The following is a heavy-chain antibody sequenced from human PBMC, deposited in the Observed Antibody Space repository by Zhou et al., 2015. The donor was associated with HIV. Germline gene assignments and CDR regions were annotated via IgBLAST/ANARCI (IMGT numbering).Heavy chain of an antibody. CDR3: ASKLRYFDWLDEYFQH. CDR2: IIPIFGTA. CDR1: GGTFSSYA. D-gene: IGHD3-9*01. J-gene: IGHJ1*01. V-gene: IGHV1-69*01. Sequence: QVQLVQSGAEVKKPGSSVKVSCKASGGTFSSYAISWVRQAPGQGLEWMGGIIPIFGTANYAQKFQGRVTITADESTSTAYMELSSLRSEDTAVYYCASKLRYFDWLDEYFQHWGQGTLVTVSS.